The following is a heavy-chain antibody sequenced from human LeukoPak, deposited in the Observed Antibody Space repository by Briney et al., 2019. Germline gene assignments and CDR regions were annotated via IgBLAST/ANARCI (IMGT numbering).Heavy chain of an antibody. D-gene: IGHD3-9*01. CDR3: ARAGYFDWLSVFDY. CDR2: IYTSGST. V-gene: IGHV4-4*07. Sequence: SETLSLTCTVSGGSISSYYWSWIRQPAGMGLEWIGRIYTSGSTNYNPSLKSRVTMSVDTSKNQFSLKLSSVTAADTAVYYCARAGYFDWLSVFDYWGQGTLVTVSS. J-gene: IGHJ4*02. CDR1: GGSISSYY.